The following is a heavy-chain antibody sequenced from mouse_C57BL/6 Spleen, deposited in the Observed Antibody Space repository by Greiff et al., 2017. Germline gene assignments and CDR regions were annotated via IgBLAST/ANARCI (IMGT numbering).Heavy chain of an antibody. J-gene: IGHJ4*01. Sequence: QVQLQQSGAELVKPGASVTISCKASGYAFTSYWMNWVKQRPGQGLEWIGQIYPGDGDTNYNGKFKGKATLTADTSSSTAYMQTSSLTSEDSAVYFCANYDYGDYDMDYWGQGTSVTVSS. V-gene: IGHV1-80*01. CDR1: GYAFTSYW. CDR3: ANYDYGDYDMDY. D-gene: IGHD2-4*01. CDR2: IYPGDGDT.